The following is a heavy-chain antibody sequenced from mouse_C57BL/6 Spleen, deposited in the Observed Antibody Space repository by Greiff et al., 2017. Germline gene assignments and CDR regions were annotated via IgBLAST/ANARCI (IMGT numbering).Heavy chain of an antibody. D-gene: IGHD1-1*01. J-gene: IGHJ1*03. CDR1: GYSFTDYN. Sequence: VQLKQSGPELVKPGASVKISCKASGYSFTDYNMNWVKQSNGKSLEWIGVINPNYGTTSYNQKFKGKATLTVDQSSSTAYMQLNSLTSEDSAVYYCARTSSITTVVEGGYFDVWGTGTTVTVSS. V-gene: IGHV1-39*01. CDR2: INPNYGTT. CDR3: ARTSSITTVVEGGYFDV.